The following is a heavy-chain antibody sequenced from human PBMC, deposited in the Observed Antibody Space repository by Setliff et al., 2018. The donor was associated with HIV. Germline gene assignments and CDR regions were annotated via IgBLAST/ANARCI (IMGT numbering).Heavy chain of an antibody. Sequence: GASVKVSCKTSGYPFDSYGISWVRQAPGQGLEWMGWISAYIGDTKYAQRFQGRVTMTTDPSTPTAYMELRSLKSEDTAVYYCARAVGGSNYFDYSSYQDFWGQGTRVTVSS. CDR2: ISAYIGDT. D-gene: IGHD3-22*01. V-gene: IGHV1-18*01. CDR1: GYPFDSYG. J-gene: IGHJ4*02. CDR3: ARAVGGSNYFDYSSYQDF.